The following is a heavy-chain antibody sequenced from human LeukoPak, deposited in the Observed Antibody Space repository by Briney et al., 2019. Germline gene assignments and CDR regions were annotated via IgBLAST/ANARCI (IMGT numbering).Heavy chain of an antibody. Sequence: SETLCLTCAVSGGSISSYYWSWTRQPPGKGLEWIGYIYHSGSTNYNPSPKSRVTTSANPSKNQFSLKLSSVAAADTAVYYCARHAGYYDFWSGYSRNWFDPWGQGTLVTVSS. CDR3: ARHAGYYDFWSGYSRNWFDP. J-gene: IGHJ5*02. CDR1: GGSISSYY. CDR2: IYHSGST. D-gene: IGHD3-3*01. V-gene: IGHV4-59*08.